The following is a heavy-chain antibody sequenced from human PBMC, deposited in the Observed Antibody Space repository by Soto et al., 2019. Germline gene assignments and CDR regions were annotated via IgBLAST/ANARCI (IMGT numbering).Heavy chain of an antibody. J-gene: IGHJ4*02. CDR1: GFTFSSYG. CDR2: ISYDGSNK. V-gene: IGHV3-30*18. Sequence: QVQLVESGGGVVQPGRSLRLSCAASGFTFSSYGMHWVRQAPGKGLEWVAVISYDGSNKYYADSVKRRFTISRDNSKNTLYLQMNSLRAEDTAVYYCAKDKGYRSSWYNYWGQGTLVTVSS. D-gene: IGHD6-13*01. CDR3: AKDKGYRSSWYNY.